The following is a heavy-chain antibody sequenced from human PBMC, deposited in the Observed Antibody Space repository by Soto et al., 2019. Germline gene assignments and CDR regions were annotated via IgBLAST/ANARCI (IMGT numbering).Heavy chain of an antibody. V-gene: IGHV3-74*01. CDR2: INTDGSST. CDR3: AKAPFTPLTTSRVSWFDP. J-gene: IGHJ5*02. D-gene: IGHD4-17*01. CDR1: GFTISSYW. Sequence: GGSLRLSCAASGFTISSYWMYWVRQAPGKGLVWVSRINTDGSSTNYADSVKGRLTISRDNAKNTLYLQMNSLRAEDTAVYYCAKAPFTPLTTSRVSWFDPWGQGTLVTVSS.